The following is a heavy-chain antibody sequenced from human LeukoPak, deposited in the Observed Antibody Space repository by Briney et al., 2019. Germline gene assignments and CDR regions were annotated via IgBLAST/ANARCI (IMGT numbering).Heavy chain of an antibody. Sequence: SETLSLTCTVSGGSINSYYWNWIRQPPGKGLELIGYIYYSGSPTYNPSLKSRVTISVDTSENQFSLQLSSVTAADTAVYYCAGDVMSTALDAFDVWGQGTMVTVSS. CDR1: GGSINSYY. CDR2: IYYSGSP. CDR3: AGDVMSTALDAFDV. J-gene: IGHJ3*01. V-gene: IGHV4-59*01. D-gene: IGHD1-1*01.